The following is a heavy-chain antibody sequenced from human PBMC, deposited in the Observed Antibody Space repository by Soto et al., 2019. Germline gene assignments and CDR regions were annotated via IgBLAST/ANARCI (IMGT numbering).Heavy chain of an antibody. CDR2: IYYSGST. D-gene: IGHD6-19*01. J-gene: IGHJ3*02. Sequence: SETLSLTCTVSGGSISSYYWSWIRQPPGKGLEWIGYIYYSGSTNYNPSLKSRVTISVDTSKNQFSLKLSSVTAADTAVYYCARHMRAGDAFDIWGQGTMVTVS. CDR3: ARHMRAGDAFDI. CDR1: GGSISSYY. V-gene: IGHV4-59*08.